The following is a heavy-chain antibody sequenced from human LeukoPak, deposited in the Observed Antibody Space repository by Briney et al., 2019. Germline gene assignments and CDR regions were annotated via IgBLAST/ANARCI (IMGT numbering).Heavy chain of an antibody. J-gene: IGHJ5*02. CDR1: GYTFTGYY. CDR3: ANTYALGNYYKGGFDP. D-gene: IGHD3-10*01. CDR2: INPNSGCT. V-gene: IGHV1-2*04. Sequence: GASVKVSCKASGYTFTGYYMHWVRQAPGQGLEWMGWINPNSGCTNYAQNFQGWVTMTRDTSIRTVYMELSRLRSDDTAVYYCANTYALGNYYKGGFDPWGQGTLVTVST.